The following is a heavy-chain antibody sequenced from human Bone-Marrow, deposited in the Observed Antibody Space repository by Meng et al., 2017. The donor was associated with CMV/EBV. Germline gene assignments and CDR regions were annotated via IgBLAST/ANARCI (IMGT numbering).Heavy chain of an antibody. V-gene: IGHV3-20*01. CDR3: ARDRGYSNRGANWFDP. CDR1: GFTFSSYS. J-gene: IGHJ5*02. Sequence: GESLKISCGASGFTFSSYSMNWVRQAPGKGLEWVSGINWNGGSTGYADSVKGRFTISRDNAKNSLYLQMNSLRAEDTALYHCARDRGYSNRGANWFDPWGQGTLVTVSS. CDR2: INWNGGST. D-gene: IGHD4-11*01.